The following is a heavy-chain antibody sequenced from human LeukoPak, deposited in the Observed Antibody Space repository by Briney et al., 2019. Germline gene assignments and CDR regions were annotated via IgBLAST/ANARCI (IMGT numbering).Heavy chain of an antibody. V-gene: IGHV4-39*07. D-gene: IGHD4-23*01. CDR2: IYHSGFS. CDR1: GGSISSSSYY. J-gene: IGHJ3*02. CDR3: ASDMNSHAFDI. Sequence: SETLSLTCTVSGGSISSSSYYWAWIRQTPGKGLEWIATIYHSGFSYYNPSLKSRATISIDTSKNEFSLKLNSVTAADTAMYYCASDMNSHAFDIWGQGTVVTVSS.